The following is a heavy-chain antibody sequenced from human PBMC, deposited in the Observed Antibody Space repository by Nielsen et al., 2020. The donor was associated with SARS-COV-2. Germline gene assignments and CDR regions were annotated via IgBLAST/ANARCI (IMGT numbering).Heavy chain of an antibody. V-gene: IGHV3-66*02. CDR3: AKDLEGTTPY. D-gene: IGHD2/OR15-2a*01. CDR1: GFTFSDYY. CDR2: IYSGGST. J-gene: IGHJ4*02. Sequence: GESLKISCAASGFTFSDYYMSWIRQAPGKGLEWVSVIYSGGSTYYADSVKGRFTISRDNSKNTLYLQMNSLRAEDTAVYYCAKDLEGTTPYWGQGTLVTVSS.